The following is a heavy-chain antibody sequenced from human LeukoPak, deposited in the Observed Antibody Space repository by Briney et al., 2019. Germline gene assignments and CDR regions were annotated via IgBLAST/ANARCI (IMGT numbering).Heavy chain of an antibody. J-gene: IGHJ4*02. CDR2: IGGSGSST. CDR3: AKLWFGELGAVYFDY. D-gene: IGHD3-10*01. V-gene: IGHV3-23*01. Sequence: GGSLRLSCAASGFRFSNYAMSRVRQAPGKGLEWVSGIGGSGSSTYYADSVKGRFTISRDNSKNTLYLQMNSLRAEDTAVYYCAKLWFGELGAVYFDYWGQGTLVTVSS. CDR1: GFRFSNYA.